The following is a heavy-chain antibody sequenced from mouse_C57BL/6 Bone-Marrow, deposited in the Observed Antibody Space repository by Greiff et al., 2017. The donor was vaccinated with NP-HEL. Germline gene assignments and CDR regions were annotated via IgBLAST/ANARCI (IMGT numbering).Heavy chain of an antibody. CDR2: IYPRSGNT. J-gene: IGHJ2*01. Sequence: VQLQQSGAELARPGASVKLSCKASGYTFTSYGISWVKQRTGQGLEWIGEIYPRSGNTYYNEKFKGKATLTADKSSSTAYMELRSLTSEDYAVYVCDPFYDYDEDFDYWGQGTTLTVSS. CDR3: DPFYDYDEDFDY. V-gene: IGHV1-81*01. D-gene: IGHD2-4*01. CDR1: GYTFTSYG.